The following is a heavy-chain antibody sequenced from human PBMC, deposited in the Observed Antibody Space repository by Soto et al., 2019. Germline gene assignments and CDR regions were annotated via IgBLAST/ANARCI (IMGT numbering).Heavy chain of an antibody. J-gene: IGHJ4*02. CDR3: ARDKVGMPTPFDS. CDR2: VNTGNGDT. V-gene: IGHV1-3*04. CDR1: GYTFTSYA. D-gene: IGHD1-26*01. Sequence: ASVKVSCKASGYTFTSYAIHWVRQAPGQSLKWMGWVNTGNGDTHYSQNFQDRVTITRDTSASTAYMELNSLRSEDTAVYFCARDKVGMPTPFDSWGQGTLVTVSS.